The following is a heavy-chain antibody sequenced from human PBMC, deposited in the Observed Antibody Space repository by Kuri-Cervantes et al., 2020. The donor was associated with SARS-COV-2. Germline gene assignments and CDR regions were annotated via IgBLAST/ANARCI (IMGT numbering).Heavy chain of an antibody. CDR1: GGSISSSSYY. Sequence: SETLSLTCTVSGGSISSSSYYWGWIRQPPGKGLEWIGSIYYSGSTYYNPSLKSRVTISVDTSKNQFSLRLTSVTAADTAVYYCARERCMLYGYRCSYFDYWGQGTLVTVYS. D-gene: IGHD2-8*01. V-gene: IGHV4-39*07. CDR2: IYYSGST. CDR3: ARERCMLYGYRCSYFDY. J-gene: IGHJ4*02.